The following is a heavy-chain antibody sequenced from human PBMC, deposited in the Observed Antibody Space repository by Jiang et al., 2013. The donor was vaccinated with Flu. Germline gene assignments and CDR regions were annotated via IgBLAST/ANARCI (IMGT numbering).Heavy chain of an antibody. Sequence: PGGSLRLSCAASGFTFTSHVMNWVRQAPGKGLEWVSAISGDGGVTYYADSVKGRFTISRDNSKSIVSLQMNGLRAEDAAVYYCAKRSNWGYDDWYFDLWGRGTLVTVSS. D-gene: IGHD7-27*01. J-gene: IGHJ2*01. CDR2: ISGDGGVT. CDR3: AKRSNWGYDDWYFDL. CDR1: GFTFTSHV. V-gene: IGHV3-23*01.